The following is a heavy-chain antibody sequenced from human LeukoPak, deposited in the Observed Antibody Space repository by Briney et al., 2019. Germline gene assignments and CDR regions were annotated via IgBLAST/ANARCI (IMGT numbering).Heavy chain of an antibody. CDR2: INAGTGKT. J-gene: IGHJ4*02. Sequence: GASVTLSFKASGYRFTSDMYAIHWLRQAPGHRLEWLGYINAGTGKTMYSQKFQGRVTITGDTYASTVSMELSSRTSEDTATYYCARDSDISGWSWVYWGQGTLLSVSS. CDR1: GYRFTSDMYA. V-gene: IGHV1-3*01. D-gene: IGHD6-19*01. CDR3: ARDSDISGWSWVY.